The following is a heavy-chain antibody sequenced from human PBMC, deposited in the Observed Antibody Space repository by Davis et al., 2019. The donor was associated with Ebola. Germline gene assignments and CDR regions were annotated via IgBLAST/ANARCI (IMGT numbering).Heavy chain of an antibody. D-gene: IGHD3-3*01. J-gene: IGHJ4*02. Sequence: AASVKVSCKASGYTFTNYGITWVRQAPGQGLEWMGWINPHNGNTNYAQNVQGRVIMTSDTSTSTAYMELRSLRSDDTAVYYCARVAYDFWSGSDYWGQGTLVTVPS. CDR2: INPHNGNT. CDR1: GYTFTNYG. V-gene: IGHV1-18*04. CDR3: ARVAYDFWSGSDY.